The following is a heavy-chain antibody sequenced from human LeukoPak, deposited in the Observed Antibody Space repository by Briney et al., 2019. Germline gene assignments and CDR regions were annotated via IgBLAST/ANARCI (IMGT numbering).Heavy chain of an antibody. J-gene: IGHJ6*02. CDR3: AREDWSVAPYAMDV. CDR2: IWHDGSNK. Sequence: GGSLRLSCVASGITFGGYVMHWVRQAPGKGLEWVAAIWHDGSNKYYADSVKGRFTISRDNSKNTLYLQMNSLRPEDTAVHYCAREDWSVAPYAMDVWGQGTTVTVSS. V-gene: IGHV3-33*01. D-gene: IGHD3-3*01. CDR1: GITFGGYV.